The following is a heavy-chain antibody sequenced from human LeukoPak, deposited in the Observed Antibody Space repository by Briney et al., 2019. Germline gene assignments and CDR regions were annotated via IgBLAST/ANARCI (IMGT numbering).Heavy chain of an antibody. CDR1: GGSVSTSSYY. CDR2: IYYSGST. CDR3: ARGFSFWNIDY. V-gene: IGHV4-39*07. J-gene: IGHJ4*02. D-gene: IGHD1-1*01. Sequence: MPSETLSLTCTVSGGSVSTSSYYWGWIRQPPGKGLEWIGSIYYSGSTYYNPSLKSRVTISVDTSKNQFSLKLSSVTAADTAVYYYARGFSFWNIDYWGQGTLVTVSS.